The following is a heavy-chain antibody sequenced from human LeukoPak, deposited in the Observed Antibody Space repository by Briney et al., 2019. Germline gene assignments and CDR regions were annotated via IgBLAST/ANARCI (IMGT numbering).Heavy chain of an antibody. D-gene: IGHD6-19*01. CDR3: AISSIAVAGTQH. CDR2: IYTSGST. J-gene: IGHJ1*01. CDR1: GGSIGSYY. V-gene: IGHV4-4*07. Sequence: SETLSLTCTVSGGSIGSYYWSWIRQPAGKGLEWIGRIYTSGSTNYNPSLKSRVTMSVDTSKNQFSLKLSSVTAADTAVYYCAISSIAVAGTQHWGQGTLVTVSS.